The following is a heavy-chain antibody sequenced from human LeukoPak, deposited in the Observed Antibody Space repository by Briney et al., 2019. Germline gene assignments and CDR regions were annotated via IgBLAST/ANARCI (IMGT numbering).Heavy chain of an antibody. CDR1: GNSVSGYY. CDR2: LYYSGST. D-gene: IGHD5-18*01. CDR3: ARGVNNYGYGFYFDY. V-gene: IGHV4-59*02. Sequence: SETLSLTCTVSGNSVSGYYWTWIRQPPGKGLEWIGYLYYSGSTNYNPSLRSRVTISVDTSKNQFSLKLTSVTAADTAVYFCARGVNNYGYGFYFDYWGQGTLVTVSS. J-gene: IGHJ4*02.